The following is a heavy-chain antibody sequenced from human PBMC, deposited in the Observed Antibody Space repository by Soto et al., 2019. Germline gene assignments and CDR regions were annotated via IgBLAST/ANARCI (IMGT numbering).Heavy chain of an antibody. J-gene: IGHJ2*01. CDR1: GFTFSSYG. CDR2: ISYDGSNK. CDR3: AKALSIAARPSWYFDL. V-gene: IGHV3-30*18. Sequence: GGSLRLSCAASGFTFSSYGMHWVRQAPGKGLEWVAVISYDGSNKYYADSVKGRFTISRDNSKNTLYLQMNSLRAEDTAVYYCAKALSIAARPSWYFDLWGRGTLVTVSS. D-gene: IGHD6-6*01.